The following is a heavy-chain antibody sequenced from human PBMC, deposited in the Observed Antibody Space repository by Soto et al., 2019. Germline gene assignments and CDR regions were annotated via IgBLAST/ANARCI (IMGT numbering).Heavy chain of an antibody. D-gene: IGHD3-3*01. J-gene: IGHJ6*02. CDR1: GGSVSSGSYY. Sequence: SETLSLTCTVSGGSVSSGSYYWSWIRQPPGKGLEWIGYIYYSGSTNYNPSLKSRVTISVDTSKNQFSLKLSSVTAADTAVYYCARVRPYYDFWSETYYYYGMDVWGQGTTVTVSS. CDR3: ARVRPYYDFWSETYYYYGMDV. CDR2: IYYSGST. V-gene: IGHV4-61*01.